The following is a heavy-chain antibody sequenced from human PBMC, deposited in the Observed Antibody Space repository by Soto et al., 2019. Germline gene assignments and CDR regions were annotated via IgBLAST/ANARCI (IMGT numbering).Heavy chain of an antibody. CDR2: ITGSGDKT. V-gene: IGHV3-23*01. CDR3: ATMRGFFEF. CDR1: AFRFSSYS. Sequence: GGSLRLSCAAPSAFRFSSYSMSWVRQTPGKGLEWVSAITGSGDKTYYADSVEGRFTISRDNSKDAHYLQMSSLRAEDTAIYYCATMRGFFEFWGQGTLVTVSS. J-gene: IGHJ4*02. D-gene: IGHD3-22*01.